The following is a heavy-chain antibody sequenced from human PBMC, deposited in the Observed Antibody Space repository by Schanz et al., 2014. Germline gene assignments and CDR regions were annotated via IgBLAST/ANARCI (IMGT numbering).Heavy chain of an antibody. Sequence: VQLVESGGGLVKPGGSLRLSCETSGFTFSNHAMSWVRQAPGKGLEWVSAIIGRGGRTYYADSVKGRFTISRDNSKNTLYLQMNSLRAEDTAVYYCAKDCPSDYGDHCFDFWGQGTLVTVSS. CDR1: GFTFSNHA. CDR2: IIGRGGRT. J-gene: IGHJ4*02. CDR3: AKDCPSDYGDHCFDF. D-gene: IGHD4-17*01. V-gene: IGHV3-23*04.